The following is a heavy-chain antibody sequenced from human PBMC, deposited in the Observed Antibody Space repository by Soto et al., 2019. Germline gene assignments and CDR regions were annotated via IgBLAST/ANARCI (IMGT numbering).Heavy chain of an antibody. CDR3: ARGLVWFGELSGFDY. CDR1: GLSVSSNY. CDR2: IYSGGST. D-gene: IGHD3-10*01. V-gene: IGHV3-53*01. Sequence: QAGGSLRLSCAASGLSVSSNYMSWVRQAPGKGLEWVSVIYSGGSTYYGDSVKGRFTISRDKSKNTLYLQMNSLRAEDTAVYYCARGLVWFGELSGFDYWGQGTLVTVSS. J-gene: IGHJ4*02.